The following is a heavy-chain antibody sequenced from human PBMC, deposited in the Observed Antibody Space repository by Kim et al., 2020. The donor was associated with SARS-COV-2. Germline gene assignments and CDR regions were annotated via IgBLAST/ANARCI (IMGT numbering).Heavy chain of an antibody. J-gene: IGHJ2*01. Sequence: SETLSLTCTVSGGSISSSSYYWGWIRQPPGKGLEWIGSIYYSGSTYYNPSLKSRVTISVDTSKNQFSLKLSSVTAADTAVYYCAAGRGMTLNWYFDLWGRGTLVTVSS. V-gene: IGHV4-39*01. CDR2: IYYSGST. CDR3: AAGRGMTLNWYFDL. CDR1: GGSISSSSYY.